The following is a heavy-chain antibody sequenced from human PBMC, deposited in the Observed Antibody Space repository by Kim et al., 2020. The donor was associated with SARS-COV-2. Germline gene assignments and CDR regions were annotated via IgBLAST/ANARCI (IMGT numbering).Heavy chain of an antibody. Sequence: GGSLRLSCTASGLTLSNYYVSWVRQAPGKGLEWVANIKQDGSAKYYVDSVRGRFTISRDNAKNSLYLQMNSLRAEDTAVYYCAACSGSSCALDYWGQGTLATVSS. CDR2: IKQDGSAK. J-gene: IGHJ4*02. D-gene: IGHD2-15*01. CDR1: GLTLSNYY. V-gene: IGHV3-7*03. CDR3: AACSGSSCALDY.